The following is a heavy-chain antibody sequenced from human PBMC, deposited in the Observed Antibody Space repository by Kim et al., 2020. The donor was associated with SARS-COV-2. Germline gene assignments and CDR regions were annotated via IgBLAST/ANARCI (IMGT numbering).Heavy chain of an antibody. D-gene: IGHD2-21*01. V-gene: IGHV3-23*01. J-gene: IGHJ4*02. CDR3: AKAARGILPGY. Sequence: HHADSVKGRFTISRDNSKTTLYLQMTSRRAEDTAVYYCAKAARGILPGYWGQGTLVTVSS.